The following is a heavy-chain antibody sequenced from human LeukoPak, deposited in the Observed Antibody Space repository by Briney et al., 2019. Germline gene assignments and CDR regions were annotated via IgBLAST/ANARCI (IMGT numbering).Heavy chain of an antibody. CDR2: ISSSGSTI. D-gene: IGHD5-24*01. CDR1: GFTFSSYE. Sequence: GGSLRLSCAASGFTFSSYEMNWVRQAPGKGLEWVSYISSSGSTIYYADSVKGRFTISRDNAKNSLYLQMNSLRAEDTAVYYCAREERDGNSYHWYFDLWGRGTLVTVSS. J-gene: IGHJ2*01. CDR3: AREERDGNSYHWYFDL. V-gene: IGHV3-48*03.